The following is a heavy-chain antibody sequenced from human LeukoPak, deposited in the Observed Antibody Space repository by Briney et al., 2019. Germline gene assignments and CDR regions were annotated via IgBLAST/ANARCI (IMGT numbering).Heavy chain of an antibody. D-gene: IGHD4-11*01. CDR2: MNPNSGNT. Sequence: ASVKVSCKASGYTFTSYDIDWVRQATGQGGEWMGWMNPNSGNTGYAQKFQGRVTMTRNTSISTAYMELSSLRSEDTAVYYCARMTTPLASDYWGQGTLVTVSS. CDR1: GYTFTSYD. CDR3: ARMTTPLASDY. V-gene: IGHV1-8*01. J-gene: IGHJ4*02.